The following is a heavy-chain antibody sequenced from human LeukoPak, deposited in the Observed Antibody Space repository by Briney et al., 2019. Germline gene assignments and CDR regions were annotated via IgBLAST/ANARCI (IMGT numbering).Heavy chain of an antibody. CDR3: ARDPCGGDCYAFDI. CDR2: IWYDGSNK. V-gene: IGHV3-33*01. CDR1: GFTFSSYG. D-gene: IGHD2-21*02. J-gene: IGHJ3*02. Sequence: GGSLRLSCAASGFTFSSYGMHWVRQAPGEGLEWVAVIWYDGSNKYYADSVKGQFTISRDNSKNTLYLQMNSLRAEDTAVYYCARDPCGGDCYAFDIWGQGTMVTVSS.